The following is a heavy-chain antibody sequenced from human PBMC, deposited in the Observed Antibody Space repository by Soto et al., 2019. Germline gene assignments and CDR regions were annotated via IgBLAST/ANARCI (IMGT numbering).Heavy chain of an antibody. V-gene: IGHV3-48*02. CDR2: ISSSTRNI. CDR1: GGSISSYY. CDR3: ARCNYAFGDAFDI. J-gene: IGHJ3*02. Sequence: ETLSLTCTVSGGSISSYYWSWIRQPPGKGLEWVSYISSSTRNIYYADSVKGRFTISRDNAKNSLYLQMNSLRDEDTAVYYCARCNYAFGDAFDIWGQGTMVTVS. D-gene: IGHD3-16*01.